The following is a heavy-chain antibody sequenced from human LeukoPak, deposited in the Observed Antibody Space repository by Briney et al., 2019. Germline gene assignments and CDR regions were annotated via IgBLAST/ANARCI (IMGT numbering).Heavy chain of an antibody. Sequence: SETLSLTCTVSGGSISSSSYYWGWIRQPPGKGLEWIGSIYHTGSTNYNPSLKSRVTISVDTSKNQFSLKLSSVTAADTAVYYCARRDSTYWYFDAWGRGTLVTVSS. CDR2: IYHTGST. CDR1: GGSISSSSYY. D-gene: IGHD2/OR15-2a*01. J-gene: IGHJ2*01. CDR3: ARRDSTYWYFDA. V-gene: IGHV4-39*07.